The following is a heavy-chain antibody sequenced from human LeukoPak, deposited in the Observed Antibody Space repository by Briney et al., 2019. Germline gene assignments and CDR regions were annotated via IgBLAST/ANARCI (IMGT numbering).Heavy chain of an antibody. CDR1: GFIFSSYA. CDR2: ISGSGGST. V-gene: IGHV3-23*01. D-gene: IGHD5-18*01. CDR3: AKDQRHTHSYGYF. J-gene: IGHJ4*02. Sequence: PGGSLRLSCAASGFIFSSYAMSWVRQAPGKGLEWVSAISGSGGSTYYADSVKGRFTISRDNSKSTLYLQMNSLRAEDTAVYYCAKDQRHTHSYGYFWGQGTLVTVSS.